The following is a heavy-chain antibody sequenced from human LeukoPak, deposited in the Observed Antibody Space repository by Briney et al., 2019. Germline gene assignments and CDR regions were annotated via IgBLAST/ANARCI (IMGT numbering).Heavy chain of an antibody. V-gene: IGHV3-23*01. CDR3: AKVVWAGRAWFYCDY. J-gene: IGHJ4*02. D-gene: IGHD3/OR15-3a*01. Sequence: GGSLRLSCAASGFTFSSYAMSWVRQAPGKGLEWVSAISGSGGSTYYADSVKGRFTISRDNSKNTLYLQMNSLRAEDTAVYYCAKVVWAGRAWFYCDYGGRGPLATVSS. CDR1: GFTFSSYA. CDR2: ISGSGGST.